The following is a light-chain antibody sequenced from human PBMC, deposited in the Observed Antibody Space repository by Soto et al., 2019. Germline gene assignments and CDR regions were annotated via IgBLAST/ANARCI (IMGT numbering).Light chain of an antibody. V-gene: IGKV1-5*03. CDR3: QQYTTDPLA. Sequence: DIQMTQSPSTLSASVGDRVTITCRASQNIGTLLAWYQQKPGKAPVFLIYKASSLESGVPSRFSGSGSGTEFTLTISGLQPDDFATYYCQQYTTDPLAFGQGTKLEIK. J-gene: IGKJ2*01. CDR2: KAS. CDR1: QNIGTL.